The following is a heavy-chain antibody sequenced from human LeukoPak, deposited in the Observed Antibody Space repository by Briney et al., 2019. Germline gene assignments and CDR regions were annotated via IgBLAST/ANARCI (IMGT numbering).Heavy chain of an antibody. V-gene: IGHV4-39*01. CDR3: ATSIVATIEGFDY. Sequence: PSETLSLTCTVSGGSISSSSYYWGWIRQPPGKGLEWIGSIYYSGSTYYNPSLKSRVTISVDTSKNQFSLKLSSVTAADTAVYYCATSIVATIEGFDYWGQGTLVTVSS. D-gene: IGHD5-12*01. J-gene: IGHJ4*02. CDR1: GGSISSSSYY. CDR2: IYYSGST.